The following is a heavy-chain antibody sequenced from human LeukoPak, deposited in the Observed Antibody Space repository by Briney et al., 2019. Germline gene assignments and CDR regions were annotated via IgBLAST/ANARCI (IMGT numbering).Heavy chain of an antibody. Sequence: ASVKVSCKASGYTFTNYGISWVRQAPGQPLEWMGWISGYNGNTNSAQKLQGRVTMTTDTSTTTAYMELRSLRSDDTAVYYCARDGHRRYYYDSREHAFDIWGQGTMVTVSS. J-gene: IGHJ3*02. CDR2: ISGYNGNT. CDR3: ARDGHRRYYYDSREHAFDI. D-gene: IGHD3-22*01. V-gene: IGHV1-18*01. CDR1: GYTFTNYG.